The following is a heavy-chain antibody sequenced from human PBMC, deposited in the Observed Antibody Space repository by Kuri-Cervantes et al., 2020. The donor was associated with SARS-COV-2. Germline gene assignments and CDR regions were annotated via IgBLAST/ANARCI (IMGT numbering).Heavy chain of an antibody. J-gene: IGHJ4*02. CDR2: IYYSGST. Sequence: SETLSLTCTVSGGSTSSYYWSWTRQPPGKGLELIGYIYYSGSTNYNPALKSRVTITVDTSKNQFSLKLSSVTAADTAVYYCATRGDIVGIIDWGQGTLVTVSS. CDR1: GGSTSSYY. D-gene: IGHD2-15*01. CDR3: ATRGDIVGIID. V-gene: IGHV4-59*08.